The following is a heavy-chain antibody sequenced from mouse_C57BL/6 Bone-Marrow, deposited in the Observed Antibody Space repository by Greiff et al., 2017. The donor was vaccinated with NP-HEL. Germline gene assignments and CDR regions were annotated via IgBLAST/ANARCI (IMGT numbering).Heavy chain of an antibody. J-gene: IGHJ3*01. CDR2: IYPRSGNT. V-gene: IGHV1-81*01. CDR3: ASHYGSSYGFAY. CDR1: GYTFTSYG. D-gene: IGHD1-1*01. Sequence: QVQLQQSGAELARPGASVKLSCKASGYTFTSYGISWVKQRPGQGLEWIGEIYPRSGNTYYNEKFKGKSTLTADKSSSTAYMELRSLTSEDSAVYFCASHYGSSYGFAYWGQGTLVTVSA.